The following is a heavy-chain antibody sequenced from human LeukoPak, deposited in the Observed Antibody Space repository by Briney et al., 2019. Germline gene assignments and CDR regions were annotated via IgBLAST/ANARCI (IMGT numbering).Heavy chain of an antibody. J-gene: IGHJ4*02. Sequence: ASVKVSCKASGGTFSSYAISWVRQAPGQGLEWMGRIIPIFGTANYAQKFQGRVTITTDESTSTAYMELSSLRSEDTAVYYCARYYYGSSGYLDYWGQGTLVTVSS. D-gene: IGHD3-22*01. CDR1: GGTFSSYA. V-gene: IGHV1-69*05. CDR3: ARYYYGSSGYLDY. CDR2: IIPIFGTA.